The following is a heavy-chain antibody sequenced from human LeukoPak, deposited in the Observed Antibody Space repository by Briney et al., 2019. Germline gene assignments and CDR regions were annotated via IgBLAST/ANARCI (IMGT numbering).Heavy chain of an antibody. Sequence: ASVKVSCKSSGGTFSSYAISWVRQAPGQGLEWMGGIIPIFGTPNYVQKFQGRVTITTDECTSTAYMELSSLRSEDTAVYYCARSSLGYCTNGVCFAFDYWGQGTLVTVSS. V-gene: IGHV1-69*05. CDR2: IIPIFGTP. CDR1: GGTFSSYA. CDR3: ARSSLGYCTNGVCFAFDY. D-gene: IGHD2-8*01. J-gene: IGHJ4*02.